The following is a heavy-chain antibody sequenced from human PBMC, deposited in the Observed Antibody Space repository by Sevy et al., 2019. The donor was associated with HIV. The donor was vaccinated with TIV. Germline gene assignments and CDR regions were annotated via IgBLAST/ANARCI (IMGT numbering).Heavy chain of an antibody. J-gene: IGHJ4*02. CDR3: ARDLPPSATTVAHFDC. Sequence: GGSLRLSCTASGFPFSSYEMNWVRQAPGKGLERVSYITNSGTTKYYSDSVRGRFTISRDNARNSLHLQMNSLRAEDTAVYYCARDLPPSATTVAHFDCWSQGTLVTVSS. V-gene: IGHV3-48*03. CDR2: ITNSGTTK. D-gene: IGHD4-17*01. CDR1: GFPFSSYE.